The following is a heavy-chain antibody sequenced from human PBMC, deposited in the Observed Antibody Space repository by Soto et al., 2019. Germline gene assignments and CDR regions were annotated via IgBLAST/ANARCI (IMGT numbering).Heavy chain of an antibody. CDR3: AKSRLTMIANLFDY. CDR2: ISGSGGST. J-gene: IGHJ4*02. D-gene: IGHD3-22*01. Sequence: EVQLLESGGGLVQPGGSLSLSCAASGFTFSRYAMSWVRQAPGKGLEWVSAISGSGGSTYHADSVKGRFTIYRDHSKNTLYLQMKSLRADDTAVYYCAKSRLTMIANLFDYWCQGSLVTVCS. V-gene: IGHV3-23*01. CDR1: GFTFSRYA.